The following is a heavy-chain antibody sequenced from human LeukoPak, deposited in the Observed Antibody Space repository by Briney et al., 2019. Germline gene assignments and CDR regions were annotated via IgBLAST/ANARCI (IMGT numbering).Heavy chain of an antibody. CDR1: GFTFSSYA. D-gene: IGHD2-2*02. V-gene: IGHV3-23*01. Sequence: PGGSLRLSCAASGFTFSSYAMSWVRQAPGKGLEWVSAISGSGGSTYYADSVKGRFTISRDNSKNTLYLQMNSLRAEDTAVYYCARDSGLYSDYFDYWGQGTLVTVSS. J-gene: IGHJ4*02. CDR2: ISGSGGST. CDR3: ARDSGLYSDYFDY.